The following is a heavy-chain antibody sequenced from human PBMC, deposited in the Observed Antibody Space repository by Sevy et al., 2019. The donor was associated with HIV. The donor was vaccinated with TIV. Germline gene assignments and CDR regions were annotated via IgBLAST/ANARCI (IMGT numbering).Heavy chain of an antibody. Sequence: ASVKVSCMASGYTFSRSVITWVRQAPGQGLEWVGWISTYNGKTNYAQKFQDRVTMTTDTSTNTAYMELRSLRSDDTAIYFCARGRGIAVAGGGYYSDYWGQGSLVTVSS. V-gene: IGHV1-18*04. J-gene: IGHJ4*02. CDR1: GYTFSRSV. CDR3: ARGRGIAVAGGGYYSDY. D-gene: IGHD6-19*01. CDR2: ISTYNGKT.